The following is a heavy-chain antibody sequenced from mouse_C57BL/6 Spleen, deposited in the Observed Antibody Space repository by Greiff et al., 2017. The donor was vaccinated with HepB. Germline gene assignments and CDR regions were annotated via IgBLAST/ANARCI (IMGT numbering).Heavy chain of an antibody. CDR3: ARADYYGSSSKWYFDV. D-gene: IGHD1-1*01. Sequence: ESGPGLVKPSQSLSLTCSVTGYSITSGYYWNWIRQFPGNKLEWMGYISYDGSNNYNPSLKNRISITRDTSKNQFFLKLNSVTTEDTATYYCARADYYGSSSKWYFDVWGTGTTVTVSS. CDR1: GYSITSGYY. V-gene: IGHV3-6*01. CDR2: ISYDGSN. J-gene: IGHJ1*03.